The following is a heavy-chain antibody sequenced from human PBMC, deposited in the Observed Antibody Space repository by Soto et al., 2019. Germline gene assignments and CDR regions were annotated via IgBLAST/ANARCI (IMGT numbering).Heavy chain of an antibody. J-gene: IGHJ4*02. CDR1: GYTFTDYW. Sequence: SLKISCKASGYTFTDYWIGWVRQMPGRGLEWMGIVFPRDSKTRYSPSFQGQVTISADKSISSAYLQRSSLKASDSAMYYCARVGHSAARLDSWVQGTPVTVSS. D-gene: IGHD6-6*01. CDR3: ARVGHSAARLDS. CDR2: VFPRDSKT. V-gene: IGHV5-51*01.